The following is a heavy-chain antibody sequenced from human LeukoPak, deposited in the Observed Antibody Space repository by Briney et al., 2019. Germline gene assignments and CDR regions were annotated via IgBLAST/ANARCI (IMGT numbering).Heavy chain of an antibody. CDR1: GFTFSSYA. CDR3: ARVRAGYCTSTSCYTGMDV. J-gene: IGHJ6*02. V-gene: IGHV3-23*01. CDR2: ISGSGGST. D-gene: IGHD2-2*01. Sequence: GGSLRLSCAASGFTFSSYAMSWVRQAPGKGLEWVSAISGSGGSTYYADSVKGRFTISRDNSKNTLYMQMNSLRAEDTAVYYCARVRAGYCTSTSCYTGMDVWGQGTTVTVSS.